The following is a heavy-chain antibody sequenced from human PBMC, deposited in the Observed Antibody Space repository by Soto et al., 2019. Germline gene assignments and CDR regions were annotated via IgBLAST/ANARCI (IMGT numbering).Heavy chain of an antibody. J-gene: IGHJ3*01. CDR3: ARHVKTYKSRNDYDAFDV. Sequence: PSETLSLTCTVSGGSISSYYWSWIRQPPGKGLEWIGYIYNSGSTTYNPSLKSRVSVSVDTSKNQFFLRLSSVTAGDTAVYYCARHVKTYKSRNDYDAFDVWGQGTMVTVSS. V-gene: IGHV4-59*08. CDR2: IYNSGST. D-gene: IGHD5-12*01. CDR1: GGSISSYY.